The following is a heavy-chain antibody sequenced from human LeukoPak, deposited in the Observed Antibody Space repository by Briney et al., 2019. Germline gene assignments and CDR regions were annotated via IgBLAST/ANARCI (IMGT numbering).Heavy chain of an antibody. J-gene: IGHJ4*02. V-gene: IGHV4-59*01. CDR3: ARDEMYSSGWYYFDY. CDR1: GGSISSYY. D-gene: IGHD6-19*01. Sequence: SETLSLTCTVSGGSISSYYWSWIRQPPGKGLEWIGYIYYSGSTNYNPSLKSRVTISVDTSKNQFSLKLGSVTAADTAVYYCARDEMYSSGWYYFDYWGQGTLVTVSS. CDR2: IYYSGST.